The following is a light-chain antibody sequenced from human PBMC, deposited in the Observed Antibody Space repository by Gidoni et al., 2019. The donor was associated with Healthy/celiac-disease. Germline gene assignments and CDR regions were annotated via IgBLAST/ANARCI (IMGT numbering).Light chain of an antibody. CDR3: QQYSGGPPLT. CDR1: QSVGSN. V-gene: IGKV3-15*01. CDR2: GAS. Sequence: IVMTQSPATLSVSPGERATLSCRASQSVGSNLAWYQHKPGQAPRLLISGASTRATGVPARFSGSGSGTEFTRTINGLQSEDFAVYYCQQYSGGPPLTFGQGTKVDLK. J-gene: IGKJ1*01.